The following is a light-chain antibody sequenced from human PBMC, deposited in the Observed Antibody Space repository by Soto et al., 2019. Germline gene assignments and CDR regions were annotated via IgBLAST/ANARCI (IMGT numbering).Light chain of an antibody. V-gene: IGLV1-51*02. CDR3: GTWDTSLSAGGV. CDR1: SSNIGNNY. CDR2: ENN. J-gene: IGLJ3*02. Sequence: QSVLTQPPSVSAAPGQTVTISCSGSSSNIGNNYVSWYQHLPGTAPKLLIYENNKRPSGIPDRFSGSKSGTSATLGITGLQAGDEADYYCGTWDTSLSAGGVFGGGTKLTVL.